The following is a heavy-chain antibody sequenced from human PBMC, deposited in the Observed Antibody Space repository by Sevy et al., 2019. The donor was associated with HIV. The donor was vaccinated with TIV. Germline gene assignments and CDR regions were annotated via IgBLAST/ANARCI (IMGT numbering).Heavy chain of an antibody. CDR3: ARAGVGYCSSTSCSLDY. V-gene: IGHV3-21*01. CDR1: GFTFSSYS. D-gene: IGHD2-2*01. J-gene: IGHJ4*02. Sequence: GGSLRLSCAASGFTFSSYSMNWVRQAPGKGLEWVSSISSSSSYIYYADSVKGRFTISRDNAKNSLYLQMNSLRAEDTAVYYCARAGVGYCSSTSCSLDYWGQGTLVTVSS. CDR2: ISSSSSYI.